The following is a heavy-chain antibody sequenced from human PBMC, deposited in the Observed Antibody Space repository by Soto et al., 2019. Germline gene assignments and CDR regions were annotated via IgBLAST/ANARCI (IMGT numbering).Heavy chain of an antibody. V-gene: IGHV3-21*01. CDR1: GFTFSSYS. CDR3: ARTGYYDILTVNWFDP. CDR2: ISSSSSYI. J-gene: IGHJ5*02. D-gene: IGHD3-9*01. Sequence: RGSLRLSCAASGFTFSSYSMNWVRQAPGKGLEWVSSISSSSSYIYYADSVKGRFTISRDNAKNSLYLQMNSLRAEDTAVYYCARTGYYDILTVNWFDPWGQGTLVTVSS.